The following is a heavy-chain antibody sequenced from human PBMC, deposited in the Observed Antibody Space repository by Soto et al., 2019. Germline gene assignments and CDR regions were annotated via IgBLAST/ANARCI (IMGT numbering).Heavy chain of an antibody. J-gene: IGHJ6*02. Sequence: PSETLSLTCAVSGGSFSGYFWTWIRHSPGKGLEWIGEIDHIGNTKYKPSLKSRVTISIQTSKNQFSLKLSSVTAADTAVYYFARDLRGGSYGMDVWGEGTTLPVTS. CDR1: GGSFSGYF. CDR3: ARDLRGGSYGMDV. V-gene: IGHV4-34*01. CDR2: IDHIGNT. D-gene: IGHD3-10*01.